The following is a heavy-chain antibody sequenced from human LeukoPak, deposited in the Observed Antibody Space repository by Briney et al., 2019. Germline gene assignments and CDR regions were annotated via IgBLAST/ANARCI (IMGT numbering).Heavy chain of an antibody. J-gene: IGHJ4*02. CDR1: GFTFSSYG. V-gene: IGHV3-30*03. CDR3: ARTHILTGYYNTEQPN. CDR2: ISYDGSNK. D-gene: IGHD3-9*01. Sequence: PGRSLRLSCAASGFTFSSYGMHWVRQAPGKGLEWVAVISYDGSNKYYADSVKGRFTISRDNSKNTLYLQMNSLRAEDTAVYYCARTHILTGYYNTEQPNWGQGTLVTVSS.